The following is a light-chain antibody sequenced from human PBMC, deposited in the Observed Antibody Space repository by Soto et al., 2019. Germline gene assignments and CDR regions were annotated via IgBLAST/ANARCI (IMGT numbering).Light chain of an antibody. J-gene: IGLJ2*01. CDR2: DVS. CDR3: SSYGGGDTFHVI. CDR1: SSDVGAYNY. Sequence: QSVLTQPASVSGSPGQSITISCTGTSSDVGAYNYVSWYQQYTGKAPKLMIYDVSKRPSGVPDRFSGSKSGNTASLTVSGLRADDEAVYYCSSYGGGDTFHVIFGGGTKLTVL. V-gene: IGLV2-8*01.